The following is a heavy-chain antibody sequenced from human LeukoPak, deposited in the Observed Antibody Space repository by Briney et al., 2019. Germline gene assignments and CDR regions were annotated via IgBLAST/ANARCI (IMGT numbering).Heavy chain of an antibody. CDR1: GYTFTSYG. Sequence: GASVKVSCKASGYTFTSYGISWVRQAPGQGLEWMGWINPNSGGTNYAQKFQGRVTMTRDTSISTAYMELSRLRSDDTAVYYCARDRFDYGDYGDDAFDIWGQGTMVTVSS. V-gene: IGHV1-2*02. D-gene: IGHD4-17*01. J-gene: IGHJ3*02. CDR3: ARDRFDYGDYGDDAFDI. CDR2: INPNSGGT.